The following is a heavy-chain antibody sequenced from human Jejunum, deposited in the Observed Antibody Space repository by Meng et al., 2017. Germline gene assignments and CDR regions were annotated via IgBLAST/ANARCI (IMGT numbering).Heavy chain of an antibody. CDR2: IHSDGSIT. Sequence: GESLKISCAASGFTFSSYWMHWVRQAPGKGLVWVSLIHSDGSITSYADSVKGRFTISRDNAKNTLYLQMNSLRAEDTAVYYCLPSIVVMTAFPWGQGTLVTVSS. D-gene: IGHD2-21*02. CDR1: GFTFSSYW. V-gene: IGHV3-74*01. CDR3: LPSIVVMTAFP. J-gene: IGHJ5*02.